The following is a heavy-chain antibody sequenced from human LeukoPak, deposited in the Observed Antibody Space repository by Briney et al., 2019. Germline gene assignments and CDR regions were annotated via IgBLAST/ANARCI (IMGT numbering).Heavy chain of an antibody. J-gene: IGHJ4*02. CDR1: GYSISSGYY. CDR3: ARGFLEDYYGSGAGY. CDR2: IYHSGST. V-gene: IGHV4-38-2*01. Sequence: PSETLSLTCAVSGYSISSGYYWGWIRQPPGKGLEWIGSIYHSGSTYYNPSPKSRVTISVDTSKNQFSLKLSSVTAADTAVYYCARGFLEDYYGSGAGYWGQGTLVTVSS. D-gene: IGHD3-10*01.